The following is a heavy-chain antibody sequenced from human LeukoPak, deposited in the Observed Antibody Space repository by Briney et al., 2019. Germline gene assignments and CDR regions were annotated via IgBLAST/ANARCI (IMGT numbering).Heavy chain of an antibody. CDR2: INHSGST. CDR3: ARVRGSGSYYAVYYYYYMDV. V-gene: IGHV4-34*01. J-gene: IGHJ6*03. CDR1: GGSFSGYY. Sequence: SETLSLTCAVYGGSFSGYYWSWIRQPPGKWLEWIGEINHSGSTNYNPSLKSRVTISVDTSKNQFSLKLSSVTAADTAVYYCARVRGSGSYYAVYYYYYMDVWGKGTTVTISS. D-gene: IGHD1-26*01.